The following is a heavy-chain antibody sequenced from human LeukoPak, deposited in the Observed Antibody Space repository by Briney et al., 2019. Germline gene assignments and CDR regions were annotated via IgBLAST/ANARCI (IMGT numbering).Heavy chain of an antibody. V-gene: IGHV3-21*01. J-gene: IGHJ4*02. CDR3: AREGDCTKGDY. CDR1: GFTLSDYS. CDR2: ISSSSSYI. D-gene: IGHD2-21*02. Sequence: PGGSLRLSCAASGFTLSDYSMNTVRQAPGTGLEWVSSISSSSSYIYYADSVKGRFTISRDNAKNSLYLQMNNLRAEDTAVYYCAREGDCTKGDYWGQGTLVTVSS.